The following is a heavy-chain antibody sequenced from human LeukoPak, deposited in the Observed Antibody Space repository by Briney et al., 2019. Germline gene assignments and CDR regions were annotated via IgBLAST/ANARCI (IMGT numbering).Heavy chain of an antibody. CDR1: RYTFTSYY. J-gene: IGHJ3*02. Sequence: ASVKVSCKASRYTFTSYYMRWVRQAPGQGLEWMGIINPSGGSTNYAQKFLGRVTMTRDTSTSTVYMELSSLRSDDTAVYYCARDSGPTNHAFDIWGQGTMVTVSS. D-gene: IGHD3-10*01. CDR2: INPSGGST. CDR3: ARDSGPTNHAFDI. V-gene: IGHV1-46*01.